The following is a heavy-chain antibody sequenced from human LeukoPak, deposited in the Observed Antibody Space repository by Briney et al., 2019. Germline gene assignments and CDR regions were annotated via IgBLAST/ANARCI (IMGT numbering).Heavy chain of an antibody. J-gene: IGHJ4*02. Sequence: GESLKISCKGSGYGFTTYWIGWVRQMPGKGLEWMGIIYPGVSDTRYSPSFQGQVTISADQSISTAYLQWSSLKASDTAMYYCARQGDYGDYAANYWGQGTLVTVSS. CDR3: ARQGDYGDYAANY. CDR1: GYGFTTYW. D-gene: IGHD4-17*01. CDR2: IYPGVSDT. V-gene: IGHV5-51*01.